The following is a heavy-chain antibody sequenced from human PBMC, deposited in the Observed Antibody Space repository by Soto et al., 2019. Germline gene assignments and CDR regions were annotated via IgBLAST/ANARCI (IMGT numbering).Heavy chain of an antibody. Sequence: PSETLSLTCTVSGGSISSSSYFWGWIRQPPGKGLEWIGSIYYSGGTYYNPSLKSRVTISVDTSKNQFSLKLSSVTAADTAVYYCARQRVRGPPFDYWGQGTLVTVSS. D-gene: IGHD3-10*01. CDR2: IYYSGGT. J-gene: IGHJ4*02. V-gene: IGHV4-39*01. CDR1: GGSISSSSYF. CDR3: ARQRVRGPPFDY.